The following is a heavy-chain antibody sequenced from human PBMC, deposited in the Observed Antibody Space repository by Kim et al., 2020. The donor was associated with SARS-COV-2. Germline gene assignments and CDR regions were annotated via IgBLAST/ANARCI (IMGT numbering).Heavy chain of an antibody. Sequence: GGSLRLSCAASGFTFSSYEMNWVRQAPGKGLECVSYISSSGSTIYYADSVKGRFTISRDNAKNSLYLQMNSLRAEDTAVYYCARDVDFDWLPYDYYGMDVWGQGTTVTVSS. CDR3: ARDVDFDWLPYDYYGMDV. D-gene: IGHD3-9*01. J-gene: IGHJ6*02. V-gene: IGHV3-48*03. CDR2: ISSSGSTI. CDR1: GFTFSSYE.